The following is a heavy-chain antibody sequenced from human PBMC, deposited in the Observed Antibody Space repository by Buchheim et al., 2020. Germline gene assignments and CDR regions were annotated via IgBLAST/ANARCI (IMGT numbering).Heavy chain of an antibody. CDR3: TRGVPIFGIFPVFGGMDV. V-gene: IGHV3-23*01. CDR1: EFTFSNYA. Sequence: EVQLLESGGGLVQPGGSLRLSCVASEFTFSNYAMSWVRQAPGNGLEWVSTLSGSGSTFFGDSVKGRFTVSRDNSKNTLYLQMDSLRVEDTAIYYCTRGVPIFGIFPVFGGMDVWGQGTT. J-gene: IGHJ6*02. D-gene: IGHD3-3*02. CDR2: LSGSGST.